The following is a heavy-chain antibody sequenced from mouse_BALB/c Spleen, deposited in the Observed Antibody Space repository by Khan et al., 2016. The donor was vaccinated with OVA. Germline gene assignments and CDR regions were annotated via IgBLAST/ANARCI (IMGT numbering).Heavy chain of an antibody. V-gene: IGHV2-9*02. J-gene: IGHJ2*01. CDR2: IWAGGST. CDR1: GFSLTSHG. CDR3: ARNREPDYFDY. Sequence: QMQLEESGPGLVAPSQSLSITCTVSGFSLTSHGVHWVRQPPGKGLEWLGVIWAGGSTTYNSALMSRLSISKDSSKGQVFLKMNSLQTDDTAMYYCARNREPDYFDYWGQGTTRTVSS.